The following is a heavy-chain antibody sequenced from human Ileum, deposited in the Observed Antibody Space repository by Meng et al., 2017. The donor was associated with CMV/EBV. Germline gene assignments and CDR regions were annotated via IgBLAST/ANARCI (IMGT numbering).Heavy chain of an antibody. CDR1: GFTFSIYA. V-gene: IGHV3-23*01. CDR2: IVASGSST. J-gene: IGHJ6*02. CDR3: ARYCRTTRCYEKDSGHYFGMDV. Sequence: GESLKISCAASGFTFSIYAMTWVRQAPGKGLEWVSSIVASGSSTYYADSVQGRFTISRDNSKSTLYLHMNSLGVEDMAIYYCARYCRTTRCYEKDSGHYFGMDVWGQGTTVTVSS. D-gene: IGHD2-2*01.